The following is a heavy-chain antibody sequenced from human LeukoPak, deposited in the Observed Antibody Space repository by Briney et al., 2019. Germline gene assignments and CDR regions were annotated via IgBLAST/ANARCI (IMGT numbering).Heavy chain of an antibody. CDR1: GYTFRSYE. D-gene: IGHD4-23*01. CDR3: ARGNYGGNRYFDI. CDR2: LHPNSGKT. J-gene: IGHJ4*02. Sequence: ASVKVSCKASGYTFRSYEINWVRQAPGQGLEWVGWLHPNSGKTGYAQKFQGRVTMTRDTSTETAFMELSSLKFDDTAIFYCARGNYGGNRYFDIWGQGTLVTVSS. V-gene: IGHV1-8*01.